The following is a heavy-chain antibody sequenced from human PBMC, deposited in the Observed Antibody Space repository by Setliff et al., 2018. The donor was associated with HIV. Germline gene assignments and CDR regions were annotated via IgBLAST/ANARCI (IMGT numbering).Heavy chain of an antibody. V-gene: IGHV4-59*11. CDR1: DGSITSHY. D-gene: IGHD6-13*01. J-gene: IGHJ4*02. CDR2: VYYSGST. Sequence: PSETLSLTCTVSDGSITSHYWSWIRQTPGKGLEWIGYVYYSGSTNYNPSLKSRVTISVDTSKNQFSLKLSSVTAADTAVYYCARATTTPIAGMLAPPPDYWGQGTLVTVSS. CDR3: ARATTTPIAGMLAPPPDY.